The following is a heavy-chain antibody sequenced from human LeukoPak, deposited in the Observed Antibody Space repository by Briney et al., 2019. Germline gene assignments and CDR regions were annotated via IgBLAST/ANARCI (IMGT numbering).Heavy chain of an antibody. V-gene: IGHV4-38-2*01. Sequence: SETLSLTCAVSGYYIRSGYLWGWIRQSPGKGLEWLGSIYYSGTTYYNPSLKSRVTLTVDMSKNHFSLKLSSVTAADTAVYYCASANFSPFYDFWSGYNGFSKWFDPWGQGTLVTVSS. CDR2: IYYSGTT. J-gene: IGHJ5*02. CDR3: ASANFSPFYDFWSGYNGFSKWFDP. CDR1: GYYIRSGYL. D-gene: IGHD3-3*01.